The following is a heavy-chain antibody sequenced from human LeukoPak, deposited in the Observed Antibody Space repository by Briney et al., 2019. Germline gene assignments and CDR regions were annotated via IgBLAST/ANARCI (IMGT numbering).Heavy chain of an antibody. CDR1: GGSISSYY. V-gene: IGHV4-59*12. Sequence: SETLSLTCTVSGGSISSYYWSWIRQPPGKGLEWIGYIYYSGSTNYNPSLKSRVTISVDTSKNQLSLRLKSVTAADTAVYYCARDDVDTPPFDYLGQGTLVTASS. D-gene: IGHD5-18*01. CDR3: ARDDVDTPPFDY. CDR2: IYYSGST. J-gene: IGHJ4*02.